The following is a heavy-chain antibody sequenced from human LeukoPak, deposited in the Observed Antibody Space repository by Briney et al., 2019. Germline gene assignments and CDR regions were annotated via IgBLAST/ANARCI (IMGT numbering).Heavy chain of an antibody. CDR3: ARSESCSGGSCYSPFYYYYYGMDV. V-gene: IGHV1-2*02. CDR1: GGTFSSYA. D-gene: IGHD2-15*01. Sequence: ASVKVSCKASGGTFSSYAISWVRQAPGQGLEWMGWINPNSGGTNYAQKFQGRVTMTRDTSISTAYMELSRLRSDDTAVYYCARSESCSGGSCYSPFYYYYYGMDVWGQGTTVTVSS. CDR2: INPNSGGT. J-gene: IGHJ6*02.